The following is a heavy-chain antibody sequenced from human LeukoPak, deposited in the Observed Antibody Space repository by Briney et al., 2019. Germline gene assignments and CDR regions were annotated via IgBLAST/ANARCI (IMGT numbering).Heavy chain of an antibody. CDR3: ARVGNCGGYRCYHHMDF. CDR1: GYIFTDYY. J-gene: IGHJ6*03. CDR2: INPKNGDT. D-gene: IGHD2-21*01. V-gene: IGHV1-2*02. Sequence: GASVKVSCKASGYIFTDYYIHWMRLAPGQGLEWMGWINPKNGDTNYAQKFQGRVTMARDTSISTVYMELNRLTSDDTALYYCARVGNCGGYRCYHHMDFWGQGTPVTVSS.